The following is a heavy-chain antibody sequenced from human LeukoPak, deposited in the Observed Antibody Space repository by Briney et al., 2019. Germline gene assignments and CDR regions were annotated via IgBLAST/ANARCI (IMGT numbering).Heavy chain of an antibody. J-gene: IGHJ4*02. Sequence: SQTLSLTCTVSGGSISSGGYYWTWIRQHPGKGPEWTGYIYYSGSTYYNSGGTYYNPSLKSRVAISVDTSKNQFSLKLSSVTAADTAVYYCARAGSGAAGLFDYWGQGTLVTVSS. D-gene: IGHD6-13*01. V-gene: IGHV4-31*03. CDR1: GGSISSGGYY. CDR3: ARAGSGAAGLFDY. CDR2: IYYSGSTYYNSGGT.